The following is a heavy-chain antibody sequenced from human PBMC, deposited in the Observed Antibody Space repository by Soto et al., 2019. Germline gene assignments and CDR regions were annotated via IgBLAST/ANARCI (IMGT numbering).Heavy chain of an antibody. CDR3: ARHHRITGTAFDP. V-gene: IGHV4-39*01. CDR1: GGSISSSSYY. D-gene: IGHD1-20*01. Sequence: PSETLSLTCTVSGGSISSSSYYWGWIRQPPGKGLEWIGSIYYSGSTYYNPSLKSRVTISVDTSKNQFSLKLSSVTAADTAVYYFARHHRITGTAFDPWGQGSLVTVSS. J-gene: IGHJ5*02. CDR2: IYYSGST.